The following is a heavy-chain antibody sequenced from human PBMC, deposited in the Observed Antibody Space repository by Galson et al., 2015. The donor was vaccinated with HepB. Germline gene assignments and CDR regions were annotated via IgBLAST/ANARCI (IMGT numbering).Heavy chain of an antibody. CDR3: ARIGYYDRLGEY. J-gene: IGHJ4*02. CDR2: IDWDDDK. Sequence: PALVKPTQTLTLTCTFSGFSLSTSGMRVSWIRQPPGKALEWLARIDWDDDKFYSTSLKTRLTISKDTSKNQVVLTMTNMDPVDTATYYCARIGYYDRLGEYWGQGTLVTVSS. D-gene: IGHD3-22*01. V-gene: IGHV2-70*04. CDR1: GFSLSTSGMR.